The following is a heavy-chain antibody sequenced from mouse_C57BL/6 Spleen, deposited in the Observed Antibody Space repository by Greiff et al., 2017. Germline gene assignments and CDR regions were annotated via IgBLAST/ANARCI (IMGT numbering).Heavy chain of an antibody. D-gene: IGHD1-1*01. CDR1: GFTFSDYG. Sequence: EVKLVESGGGLVKPGGSLKLSCAASGFTFSDYGMHWVRQAPEKGLEWDAYISSGSSTIYYADTVKGRFTISRDNAKNTLFLQMTSLRSEDTAMYYCARKITTGFDVWGTGTTVTVSS. CDR3: ARKITTGFDV. V-gene: IGHV5-17*01. J-gene: IGHJ1*03. CDR2: ISSGSSTI.